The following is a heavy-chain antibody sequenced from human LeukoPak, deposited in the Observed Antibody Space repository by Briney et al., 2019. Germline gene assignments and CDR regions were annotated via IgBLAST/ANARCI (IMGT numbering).Heavy chain of an antibody. CDR1: GGSFSGYY. V-gene: IGHV4-34*01. D-gene: IGHD6-19*01. Sequence: PSETLSLTCAVYGGSFSGYYWSWIRQPPGKGLEWIGEINHSGSTNYNPSLKSRVTISVDTSKNQFSLKLSSVTAADTAVYYCARGKAGTRYYFDYWGQGTLVTVSS. J-gene: IGHJ4*02. CDR3: ARGKAGTRYYFDY. CDR2: INHSGST.